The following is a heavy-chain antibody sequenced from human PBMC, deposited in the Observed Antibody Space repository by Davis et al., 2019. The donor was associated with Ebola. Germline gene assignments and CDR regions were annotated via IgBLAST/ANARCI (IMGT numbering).Heavy chain of an antibody. CDR3: ARRDLVITYGMDV. D-gene: IGHD3-3*01. CDR2: INHSGST. J-gene: IGHJ6*02. Sequence: SETLSLTCAVYGGSFSGYYWSWIHQPPGKGLEWIGEINHSGSTNYNPSLKSRVTISVDTSKNQFSLKLSSVTAADTAVYYCARRDLVITYGMDVWGQGTTVTVSS. CDR1: GGSFSGYY. V-gene: IGHV4-34*01.